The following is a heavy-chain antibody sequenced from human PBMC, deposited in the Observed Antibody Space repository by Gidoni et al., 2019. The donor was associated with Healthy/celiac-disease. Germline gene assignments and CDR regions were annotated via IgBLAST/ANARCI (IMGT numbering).Heavy chain of an antibody. CDR1: GFTFSSYA. CDR3: AREVYYDSSGYVPDY. V-gene: IGHV3-30*01. D-gene: IGHD3-22*01. J-gene: IGHJ4*02. CDR2: ISYDGSNK. Sequence: QVQLVESGGGGVQPGRSLRRSWAASGFTFSSYAMSWVRQAPGKGLEWVAVISYDGSNKYYADSVKGRFTISRDNSKNTLYLQMNSLRAEDTAVYYCAREVYYDSSGYVPDYWGQGTLVTVSS.